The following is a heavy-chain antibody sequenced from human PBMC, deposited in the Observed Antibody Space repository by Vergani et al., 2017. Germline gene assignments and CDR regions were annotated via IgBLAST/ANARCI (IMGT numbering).Heavy chain of an antibody. CDR3: ARERGYYYYYGMDV. CDR1: GGSISSGSYY. Sequence: QVQLQESGPGLVKPSQTLSLTCTVSGGSISSGSYYWSWIRQPAGKGLEWIGRIYTSGSTNYNPSPRSRVTISVDTSKNQFSLKLSSVTAADTAVYYCARERGYYYYYGMDVWGQGTTVTVSS. V-gene: IGHV4-61*02. J-gene: IGHJ6*02. CDR2: IYTSGST.